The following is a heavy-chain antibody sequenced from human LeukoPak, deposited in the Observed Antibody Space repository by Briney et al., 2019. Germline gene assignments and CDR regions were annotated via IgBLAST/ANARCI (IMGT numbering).Heavy chain of an antibody. Sequence: ASETLSLTCTVSGGSTSSYYWSWIRQPPGKGLEWIGYISHSGSTKYNPSLKSRVTISIDTSKNQFSLKVRSVTAADTAVYYCARSYGSGSYFDSWGQGTLVTVSS. D-gene: IGHD3-10*01. CDR1: GGSTSSYY. CDR3: ARSYGSGSYFDS. J-gene: IGHJ4*02. CDR2: ISHSGST. V-gene: IGHV4-59*01.